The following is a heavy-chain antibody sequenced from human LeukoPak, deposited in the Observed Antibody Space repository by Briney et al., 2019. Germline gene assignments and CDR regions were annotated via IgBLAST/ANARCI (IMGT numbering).Heavy chain of an antibody. D-gene: IGHD6-13*01. CDR1: GFTVSSNY. CDR2: IYSGGST. J-gene: IGHJ4*02. V-gene: IGHV3-53*01. Sequence: PGGSLRLSCAASGFTVSSNYMSWVRQAPGKGLEWVSVIYSGGSTYYADSVKGRFTISRDNSKNTLYLQMNSLRAEDTAVYYCAKDTIAAAGTMNYWGQGTLVTVSS. CDR3: AKDTIAAAGTMNY.